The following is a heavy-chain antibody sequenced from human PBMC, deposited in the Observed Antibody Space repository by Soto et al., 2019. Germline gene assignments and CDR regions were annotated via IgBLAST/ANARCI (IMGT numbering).Heavy chain of an antibody. CDR2: IYWDDEK. CDR1: GLSLSTSGVG. D-gene: IGHD2-2*01. CDR3: AHRGPTMMPGPPTNWFDT. J-gene: IGHJ5*02. V-gene: IGHV2-5*02. Sequence: QITLKESGPTLVKPTQTLSLTCTLSGLSLSTSGVGVGWIRQPPGKALEWLALIYWDDEKRYSPSLKHSLTITQDAPTHEVVLTMTDRAPTTTATYPGAHRGPTMMPGPPTNWFDTWGQGTLVTVSA.